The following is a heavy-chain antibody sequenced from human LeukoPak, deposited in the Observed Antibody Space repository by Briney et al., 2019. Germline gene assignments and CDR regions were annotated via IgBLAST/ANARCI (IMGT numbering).Heavy chain of an antibody. Sequence: GESLKISCKGSGYSFTSYWIGWVRQIPGKGLEWMGIIYPGDSDTRYSPSFQGQVTISADKSISTAYLQWSSLKASDTAMYYCARLASGGYFDRLLSGGFDYWGQGTLVTVSS. CDR2: IYPGDSDT. CDR1: GYSFTSYW. CDR3: ARLASGGYFDRLLSGGFDY. V-gene: IGHV5-51*01. D-gene: IGHD3-9*01. J-gene: IGHJ4*02.